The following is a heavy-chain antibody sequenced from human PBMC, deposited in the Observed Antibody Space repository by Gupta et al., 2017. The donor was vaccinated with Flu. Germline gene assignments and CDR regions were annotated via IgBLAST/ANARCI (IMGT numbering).Heavy chain of an antibody. D-gene: IGHD3-10*01. CDR1: GFTFSTYG. CDR3: ARDMKEMVRGVRGYYYGMDV. Sequence: QVQLVESGGGVVQPGRSLRLSCAASGFTFSTYGMPWVRQAPGKGLEWVAVIWYDGSNKYYADSVKGRFTISRDNSKNTLYLQMNSLRAEDTAVYYCARDMKEMVRGVRGYYYGMDVWGQGTTVTVSS. V-gene: IGHV3-33*01. J-gene: IGHJ6*02. CDR2: IWYDGSNK.